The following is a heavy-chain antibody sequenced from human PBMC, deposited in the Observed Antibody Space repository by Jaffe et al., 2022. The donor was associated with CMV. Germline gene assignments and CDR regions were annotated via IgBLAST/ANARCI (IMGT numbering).Heavy chain of an antibody. CDR1: GGTLRTFG. D-gene: IGHD6-13*01. CDR2: IIAIFVTP. J-gene: IGHJ6*02. V-gene: IGHV1-69*01. CDR3: ARDSGPAAGANYYYYGLDV. Sequence: QVQLVQSGAEVKKPGSSVKVSCKVSGGTLRTFGISWVRQAPGQELEWMGGIIAIFVTPSYAQKFQGRVTISADESTSTVYMDLSSLRSDDTAVYYCARDSGPAAGANYYYYGLDVWGQGTTVTVSS.